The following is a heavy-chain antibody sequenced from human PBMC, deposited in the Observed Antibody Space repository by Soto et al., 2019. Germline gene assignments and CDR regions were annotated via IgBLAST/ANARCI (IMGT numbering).Heavy chain of an antibody. CDR2: IYYSGST. D-gene: IGHD4-17*01. CDR3: ARSYGDCFDF. Sequence: PAETLSLTCTVSGGSISSYYWSWSRQPPGKGLEWIGDIYYSGSTNYNPSLKSRVTISVDTSKNQYSLKLSSVTAADTAVYYCARSYGDCFDFWGQATQVTAS. J-gene: IGHJ4*02. V-gene: IGHV4-59*08. CDR1: GGSISSYY.